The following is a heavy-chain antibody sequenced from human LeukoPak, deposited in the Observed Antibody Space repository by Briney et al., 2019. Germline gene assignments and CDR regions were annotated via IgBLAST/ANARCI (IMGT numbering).Heavy chain of an antibody. CDR1: GGSISSSGYY. CDR2: INYTGIT. J-gene: IGHJ4*02. V-gene: IGHV4-39*01. CDR3: AQFSLKYSNTWGQDY. Sequence: SETLSLTCTVSGGSISSSGYYWGWVRQPPGKGLEWIGSINYTGITYYSPSLKSRLTISVDTSKNQFSLRLSSVTAADTAVYYCAQFSLKYSNTWGQDYWGQGTLVTVSS. D-gene: IGHD6-13*01.